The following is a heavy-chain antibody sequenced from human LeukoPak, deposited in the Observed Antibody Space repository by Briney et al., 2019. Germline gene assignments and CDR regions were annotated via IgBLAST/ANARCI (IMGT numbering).Heavy chain of an antibody. V-gene: IGHV3-30*02. J-gene: IGHJ4*02. CDR1: GFTFGSYG. CDR3: ARGSRYGDYPYYCDF. Sequence: GGSLRLSCAASGFTFGSYGMHWVRQAPGKGLDWVALVRYDGNNPYYSASVKGRFTISRDNSKNTVLLQMNNLRLEDAAVYYCARGSRYGDYPYYCDFWGQGTLVTVSS. D-gene: IGHD4-17*01. CDR2: VRYDGNNP.